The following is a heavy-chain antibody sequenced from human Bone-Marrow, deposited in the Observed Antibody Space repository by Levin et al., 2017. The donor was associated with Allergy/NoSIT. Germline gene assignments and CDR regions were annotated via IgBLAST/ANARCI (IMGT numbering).Heavy chain of an antibody. J-gene: IGHJ4*02. CDR3: AREGGYELDY. Sequence: SETLSLTCAVSGYSIGSGFYWGWVRQPPGKGLQWIVSRYHSGSTYYNPSLKSRVTISVDTSKNLFSLRLTSVTAADTAVYYCAREGGYELDYWGRGTPVSVSS. D-gene: IGHD2-2*01. V-gene: IGHV4-38-2*02. CDR1: GYSIGSGFY. CDR2: RYHSGST.